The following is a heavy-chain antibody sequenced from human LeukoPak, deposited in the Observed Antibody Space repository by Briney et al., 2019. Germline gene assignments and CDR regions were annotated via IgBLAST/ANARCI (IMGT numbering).Heavy chain of an antibody. V-gene: IGHV3-9*01. CDR2: ISWNSGSI. J-gene: IGHJ4*02. D-gene: IGHD6-19*01. Sequence: GRSLRLSCAASGFTFDDYAMHWVRQAPGKGLEWVSGISWNSGSIGYADSVKGRFTISRDNAKNSLYLQMNSLRAEDTALYYCAKDYSSQWLVKGPFDYWGQGTLVTVSS. CDR1: GFTFDDYA. CDR3: AKDYSSQWLVKGPFDY.